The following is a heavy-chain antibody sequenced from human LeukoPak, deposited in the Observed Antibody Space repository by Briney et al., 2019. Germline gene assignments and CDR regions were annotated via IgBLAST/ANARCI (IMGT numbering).Heavy chain of an antibody. CDR1: GDSISGYY. V-gene: IGHV4-34*01. CDR3: ARASGATALNWFDP. CDR2: INHSGST. J-gene: IGHJ5*02. Sequence: KTSETLSLTCTVSGDSISGYYWSWIRQPPGKGLEWIGGINHSGSTNYNPSLKSRVTISVDTSKNQFSLKLSSVTAADTAVYYCARASGATALNWFDPWGQGTLVTVSS. D-gene: IGHD1-26*01.